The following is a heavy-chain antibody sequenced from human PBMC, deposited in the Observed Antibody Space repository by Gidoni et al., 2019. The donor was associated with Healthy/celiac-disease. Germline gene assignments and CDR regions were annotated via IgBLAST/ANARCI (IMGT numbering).Heavy chain of an antibody. J-gene: IGHJ3*02. V-gene: IGHV1-69*06. D-gene: IGHD3-22*01. CDR1: GGTFSRYA. Sequence: QVQLVQSGAEVKKTGSSVKVSCKASGGTFSRYAISWGRQAPGQGLGGLGGVIPICGTAKYAQKLQGRVTITADKSTRTAYMELSSLRSEDTAVYYCAGEGGRSTMIVVVPGAFDIWGQGKMVTVSS. CDR2: VIPICGTA. CDR3: AGEGGRSTMIVVVPGAFDI.